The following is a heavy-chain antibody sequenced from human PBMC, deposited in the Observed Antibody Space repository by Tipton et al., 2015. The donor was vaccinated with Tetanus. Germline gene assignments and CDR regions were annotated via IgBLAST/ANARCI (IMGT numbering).Heavy chain of an antibody. Sequence: QLVQSGGEVKKPGESLKISCKGSGYIFTNYWIGWVRQMPGKGLEWMGIIYPADSDTRYSPSFQGQVTISVDKSINTAYLQWSSLKASDTVMYYCAASELVTRGGFRAFDIWGQGTMVTVSS. CDR1: GYIFTNYW. CDR2: IYPADSDT. J-gene: IGHJ3*02. D-gene: IGHD2-21*02. V-gene: IGHV5-51*01. CDR3: AASELVTRGGFRAFDI.